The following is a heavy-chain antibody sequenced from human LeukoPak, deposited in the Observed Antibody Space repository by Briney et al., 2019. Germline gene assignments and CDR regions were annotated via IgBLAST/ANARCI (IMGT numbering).Heavy chain of an antibody. D-gene: IGHD2-15*01. J-gene: IGHJ4*02. CDR3: ARYFCSGGRCSHFDY. CDR2: VYYSGST. V-gene: IGHV4-59*08. Sequence: PSETLSLTCTVSGGSISGYYWTWIRRPPGKGLEWMGYVYYSGSTSYNPSLKSRVTMSVDTSKNQFSLKLSSVTATDTAVYYCARYFCSGGRCSHFDYWGQGTLVTVSS. CDR1: GGSISGYY.